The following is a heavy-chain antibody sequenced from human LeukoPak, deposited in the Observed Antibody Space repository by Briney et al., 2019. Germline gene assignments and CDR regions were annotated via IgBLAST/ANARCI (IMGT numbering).Heavy chain of an antibody. Sequence: SETLSLTCAVYGGSFSGYYWGWIRQPPGKGLEWIGEINHSGSTNYNPSLKSRVTISVDTSKNQFSLKLSSVTAADTAVYYCASAIWRAFDYWGQGTLVTVSS. D-gene: IGHD3-3*01. J-gene: IGHJ4*02. CDR1: GGSFSGYY. CDR2: INHSGST. CDR3: ASAIWRAFDY. V-gene: IGHV4-34*01.